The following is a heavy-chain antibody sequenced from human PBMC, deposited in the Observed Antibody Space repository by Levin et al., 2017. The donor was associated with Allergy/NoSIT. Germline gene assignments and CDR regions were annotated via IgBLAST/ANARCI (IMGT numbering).Heavy chain of an antibody. D-gene: IGHD3-10*01. J-gene: IGHJ3*02. V-gene: IGHV4-31*03. Sequence: ASETLSLTCTVSGGSVSSAGYYWTWIRQRPGKGLEWIGYMYHTGSTYYNPSLKSRITISMDTSKNQFSLKLSSVTAADTAVYYCARDLYYGSGNAFDIWGQGTVVTVSS. CDR1: GGSVSSAGYY. CDR3: ARDLYYGSGNAFDI. CDR2: MYHTGST.